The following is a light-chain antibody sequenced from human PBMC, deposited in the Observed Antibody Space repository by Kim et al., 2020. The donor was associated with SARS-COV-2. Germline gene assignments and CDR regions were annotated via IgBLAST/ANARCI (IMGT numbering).Light chain of an antibody. Sequence: GTINGKSSQSICNSSRNKNYLAWYQQKPGQPPKLLIYWASRRASGVPDRFSGSGSRTDFSLTISSLQAEDVAIYYCQQYHSTLRYNFGQGTKLEI. J-gene: IGKJ2*01. V-gene: IGKV4-1*01. CDR2: WAS. CDR3: QQYHSTLRYN. CDR1: QSICNSSRNKNY.